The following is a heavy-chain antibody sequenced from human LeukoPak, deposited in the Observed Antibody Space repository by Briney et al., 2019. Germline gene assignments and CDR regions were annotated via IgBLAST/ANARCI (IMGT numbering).Heavy chain of an antibody. CDR2: IKQDGSEK. CDR3: ARAPATNEWRCMDY. J-gene: IGHJ4*02. D-gene: IGHD2-8*02. CDR1: GFTFSNYW. V-gene: IGHV3-7*01. Sequence: GGSLRLSCAASGFTFSNYWMGCVRQAPGKGLEWVANIKQDGSEKRYVDPVKGRFTISRDNAKNSLYLQMNGLRAEDTAVYYCARAPATNEWRCMDYWGQGTLVTVSS.